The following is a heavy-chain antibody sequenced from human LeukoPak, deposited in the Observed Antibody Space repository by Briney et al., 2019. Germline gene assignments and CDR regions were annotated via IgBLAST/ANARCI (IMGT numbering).Heavy chain of an antibody. D-gene: IGHD2-2*01. Sequence: SETLSLTCTVSGGSISSYYWSWIRQPPGKGLEWIGYIYYSGSTDYNPSLKSRVTISVDTSKNQFSLKLSSVTAADTAVYYCARRYCSSISCYPDAFDIWGQGTMVTVSS. J-gene: IGHJ3*02. CDR1: GGSISSYY. V-gene: IGHV4-59*01. CDR2: IYYSGST. CDR3: ARRYCSSISCYPDAFDI.